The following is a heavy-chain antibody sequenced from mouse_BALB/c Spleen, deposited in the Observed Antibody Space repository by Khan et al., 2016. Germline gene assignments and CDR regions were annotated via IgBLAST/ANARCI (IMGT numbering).Heavy chain of an antibody. J-gene: IGHJ4*01. Sequence: VQLQQSGPELVKPGASVKMSCKASGFTFISYVMHWVKQKPGQGLEWIGYINPFNDGTNYNENFKGKATLTSDKSSSTAYMDLSSLTSEDSAVYYCARSGNLAIDYWGPGTSVTVSS. CDR2: INPFNDGT. CDR1: GFTFISYV. V-gene: IGHV1S136*01. CDR3: ARSGNLAIDY. D-gene: IGHD2-1*01.